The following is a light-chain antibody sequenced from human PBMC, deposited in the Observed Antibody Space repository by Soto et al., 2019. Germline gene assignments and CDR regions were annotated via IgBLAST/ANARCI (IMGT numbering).Light chain of an antibody. Sequence: IPMTQSPSSLSASVGDRVTITCRASQGIGNDLGWYQQKPGKAPKLLIYKASSLESGVPSRFSGSGSGTEFTLTISSLQPDDFATYYCQQYNSYSWTFGQGTKVDIK. CDR1: QGIGND. J-gene: IGKJ1*01. CDR2: KAS. V-gene: IGKV1-5*03. CDR3: QQYNSYSWT.